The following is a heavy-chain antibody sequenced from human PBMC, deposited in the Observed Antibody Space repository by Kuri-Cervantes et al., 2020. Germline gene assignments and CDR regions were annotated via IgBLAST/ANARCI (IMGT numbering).Heavy chain of an antibody. CDR3: ARDQVVVVPAARGTQPYYYYGMDV. CDR2: IKQDGSEK. D-gene: IGHD2-2*01. J-gene: IGHJ6*02. CDR1: GFTVSSNY. V-gene: IGHV3-7*01. Sequence: GESLKISCAASGFTVSSNYMSWVRQAPGKGLEWVANIKQDGSEKYYVDSVKGRFTISRDNAKNSLYLQMNSLRAEDTAVYYCARDQVVVVPAARGTQPYYYYGMDVWGQGTTVTVSS.